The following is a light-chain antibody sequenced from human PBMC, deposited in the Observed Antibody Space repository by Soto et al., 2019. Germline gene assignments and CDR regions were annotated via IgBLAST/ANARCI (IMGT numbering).Light chain of an antibody. V-gene: IGKV3-20*01. CDR3: QQYQNSPRT. J-gene: IGKJ1*01. Sequence: ETVLTQSPGTLSLSPGERATVSCRASQSVGGSSLAWYQQRPGQAPSLLIYDTSKRATGIPDRFSGSGSGTDFTLTISRLEHEDFAVYYCQQYQNSPRTFGQGTKVEIK. CDR2: DTS. CDR1: QSVGGSS.